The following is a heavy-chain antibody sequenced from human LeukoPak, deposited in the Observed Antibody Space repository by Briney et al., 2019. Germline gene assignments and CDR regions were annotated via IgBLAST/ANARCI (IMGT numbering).Heavy chain of an antibody. Sequence: PGGSLRLSCAASGFTFSSYAMHWVRQAPGKGLEWVAVISYDGSNKYYADSVKGRFSVSRDNSKNTLYLQMNSLRAEDTAVYYCARGDANAFDIWGQGTMVTVSS. D-gene: IGHD2-21*02. CDR3: ARGDANAFDI. CDR1: GFTFSSYA. V-gene: IGHV3-30*14. CDR2: ISYDGSNK. J-gene: IGHJ3*02.